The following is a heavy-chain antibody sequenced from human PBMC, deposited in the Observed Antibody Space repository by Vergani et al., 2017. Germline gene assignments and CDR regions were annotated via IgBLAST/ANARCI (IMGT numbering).Heavy chain of an antibody. CDR2: ISGSGGST. J-gene: IGHJ4*02. D-gene: IGHD3-10*01. V-gene: IGHV3-23*01. CDR1: GFTFSSYA. CDR3: ASAAPYSGSVSYSDY. Sequence: EVQLLESGGGLVQPGGSLRLSCAASGFTFSSYAMSWVRQAPGKGLEWVSAISGSGGSTYYADSVKGRFTISRDNAKNSLYLQMNSLRADDTAVYYCASAAPYSGSVSYSDYWGQGTLVTVSS.